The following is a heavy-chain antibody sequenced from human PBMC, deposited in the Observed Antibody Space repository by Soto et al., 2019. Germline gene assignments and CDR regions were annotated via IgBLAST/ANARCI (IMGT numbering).Heavy chain of an antibody. CDR1: GGTFSSYA. CDR2: IIPIFGTA. Sequence: ASVKVSCKASGGTFSSYAISWVRQAPGQGLEWMGGIIPIFGTANYARKFQGRVTITADESTSTAYMELSSLRSEDTAVYYCARLLYYYDSSGLYSRYYYYGMDVWGQGTTVTVSS. J-gene: IGHJ6*02. CDR3: ARLLYYYDSSGLYSRYYYYGMDV. V-gene: IGHV1-69*13. D-gene: IGHD3-22*01.